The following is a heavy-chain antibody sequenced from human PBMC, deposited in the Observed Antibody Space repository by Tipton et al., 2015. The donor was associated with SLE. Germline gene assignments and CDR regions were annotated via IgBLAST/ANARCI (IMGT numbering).Heavy chain of an antibody. CDR2: INHSGST. CDR1: GGSFSGYY. CDR3: ARDRPRYYDSSGYSSLDAFDI. D-gene: IGHD3-22*01. Sequence: TLSLTCAVYGGSFSGYYWSWIRQPPGKGLEWIGEINHSGSTYYNPSLESRVTISVDTSKNQFSLKLSSVTAADTAVYYCARDRPRYYDSSGYSSLDAFDIWGQGTMVTVSS. V-gene: IGHV4-34*01. J-gene: IGHJ3*02.